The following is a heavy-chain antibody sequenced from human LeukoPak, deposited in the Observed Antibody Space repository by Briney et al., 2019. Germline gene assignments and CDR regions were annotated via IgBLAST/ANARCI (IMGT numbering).Heavy chain of an antibody. D-gene: IGHD6-19*01. CDR1: SGSISTSNYY. J-gene: IGHJ3*02. V-gene: IGHV4-39*07. CDR3: ARVIAVAVNDAFDI. CDR2: IYHSGST. Sequence: SETLSLTCTVSSGSISTSNYYWGWIRQPPGKGLEWIGSIYHSGSTYYNPSLKSRVTISVDTSKNQFSLKLSSVTAADTAVYYCARVIAVAVNDAFDIWGQGTMVTVSS.